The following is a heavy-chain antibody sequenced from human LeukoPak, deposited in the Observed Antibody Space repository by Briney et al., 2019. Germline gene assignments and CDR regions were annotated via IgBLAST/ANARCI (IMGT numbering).Heavy chain of an antibody. D-gene: IGHD6-19*01. CDR2: IKSKGNSDAT. CDR3: TRLHYTSDWYGLDI. J-gene: IGHJ3*02. CDR1: GFIFSDSA. V-gene: IGHV3-73*01. Sequence: GGSLRLSCAASGFIFSDSAIHWVRQASGKGLERLGRIKSKGNSDATAYAASVNGRFTISRDDSKNTAYLQMNSLKTEDTAVYYCTRLHYTSDWYGLDIWGQGTKVTVSS.